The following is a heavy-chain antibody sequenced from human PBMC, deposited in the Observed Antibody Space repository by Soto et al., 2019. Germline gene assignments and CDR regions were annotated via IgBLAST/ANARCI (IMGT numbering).Heavy chain of an antibody. CDR2: ISYDGSNK. D-gene: IGHD6-6*01. Sequence: QVQLVESGGGVVQPGRSLRLSCAASGFTFSSYAMHWVRQAPGKGLEWVAVISYDGSNKYYADSVKGRFTISRDNSKNTLYLQMNSLRAEDTAVYYCARDRGSSSPVFWFDPWGQGTLVTVSS. V-gene: IGHV3-30-3*01. CDR3: ARDRGSSSPVFWFDP. J-gene: IGHJ5*02. CDR1: GFTFSSYA.